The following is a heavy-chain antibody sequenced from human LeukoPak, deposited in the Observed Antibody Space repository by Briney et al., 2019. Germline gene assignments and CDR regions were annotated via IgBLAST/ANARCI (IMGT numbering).Heavy chain of an antibody. CDR2: IYYTGST. D-gene: IGHD2-15*01. Sequence: PSETLSLTCTVSGGSISSSNYYWNWIRQPPGKGLEWIASIYYTGSTYYNPSLKSRVTISADTSKNQFSLKLSSVNAADTAVYYCARDRYCSGGSCDLFDYWGQGILVSVSS. CDR1: GGSISSSNYY. V-gene: IGHV4-39*07. J-gene: IGHJ4*02. CDR3: ARDRYCSGGSCDLFDY.